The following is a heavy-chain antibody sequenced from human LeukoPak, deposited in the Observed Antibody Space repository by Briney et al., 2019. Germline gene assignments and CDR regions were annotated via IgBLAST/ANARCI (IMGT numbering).Heavy chain of an antibody. V-gene: IGHV4-31*03. CDR1: GGSISSGGYY. CDR3: ARDSFLAAAGTVHPYYYYYYGMDV. J-gene: IGHJ6*02. D-gene: IGHD6-13*01. Sequence: SQTLSLTCTVSGGSISSGGYYWSWIRQHPGKGLEWIGYIYYSGSTYYNPSLKSRVTISVDTSKNQFSLKLSSVTAADTAVYYCARDSFLAAAGTVHPYYYYYYGMDVWGQGTTVTVSS. CDR2: IYYSGST.